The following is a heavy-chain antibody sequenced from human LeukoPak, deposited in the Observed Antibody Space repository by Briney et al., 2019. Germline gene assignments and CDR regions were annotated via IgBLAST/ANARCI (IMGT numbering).Heavy chain of an antibody. Sequence: GASVKVSCKASGYNFRNYAINWVRQAPGQGLEWMGWISAYTGHTNYAQKFQGRVTMTANTSTSTAYMELSSLRSEDTAVYYCARDPGIAVAAISPYYFDYWGQGTLVTVSS. CDR3: ARDPGIAVAAISPYYFDY. V-gene: IGHV1-18*01. D-gene: IGHD6-19*01. J-gene: IGHJ4*02. CDR1: GYNFRNYA. CDR2: ISAYTGHT.